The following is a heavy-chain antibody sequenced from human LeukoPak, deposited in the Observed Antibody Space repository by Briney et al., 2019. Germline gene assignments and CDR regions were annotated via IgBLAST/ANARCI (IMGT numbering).Heavy chain of an antibody. J-gene: IGHJ3*02. CDR2: IYTSGST. CDR1: GGSISSYY. Sequence: SETLSLTCTVSGGSISSYYWSWIRQPPGKGLEWIGRIYTSGSTNYNPSLKSRVTMSVDTSKNQFSLKLSSVTAADTAVYYCAREPGMAAAGDAFDIWGQGTMVTVSS. D-gene: IGHD6-13*01. CDR3: AREPGMAAAGDAFDI. V-gene: IGHV4-4*07.